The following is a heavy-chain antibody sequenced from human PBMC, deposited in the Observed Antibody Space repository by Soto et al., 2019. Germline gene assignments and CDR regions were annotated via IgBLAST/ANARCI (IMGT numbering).Heavy chain of an antibody. CDR2: IGGSGGSI. CDR3: ARDLAWAFDS. J-gene: IGHJ4*02. CDR1: GFTFSTFS. Sequence: GGSLRLSCAASGFTFSTFSMNWVRQAPGKGLEWVSYIGGSGGSISYADSVKGRFTISRDNGKNTLYLQMSSLRDEDTAVYYCARDLAWAFDSWGQGALVTVSS. D-gene: IGHD1-26*01. V-gene: IGHV3-48*02.